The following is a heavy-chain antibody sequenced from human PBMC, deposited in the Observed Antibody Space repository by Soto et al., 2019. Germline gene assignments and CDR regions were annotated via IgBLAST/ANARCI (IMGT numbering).Heavy chain of an antibody. CDR2: IIPILGIA. J-gene: IGHJ6*03. CDR3: ARSTDDFWSGYYPDYYYYYMDV. V-gene: IGHV1-69*02. Sequence: SVKVSCKASGGTFSSYTISWVRQAPGQGLEWMGRIIPILGIANYAQKFQGRVTITADKSTSTAYMELSSLRSEDTAVYYCARSTDDFWSGYYPDYYYYYMDVWGKGTTVTVS. CDR1: GGTFSSYT. D-gene: IGHD3-3*01.